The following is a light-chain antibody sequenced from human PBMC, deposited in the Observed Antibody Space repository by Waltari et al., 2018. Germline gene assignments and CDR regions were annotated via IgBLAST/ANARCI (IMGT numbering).Light chain of an antibody. J-gene: IGKJ1*01. CDR1: QSISFN. CDR2: GAS. V-gene: IGKV3-15*01. CDR3: QQYNTGPPCT. Sequence: EIVTTQSPATLSVSPGERATLSCRASQSISFNLAWYQQKPGQAPSLLISGASTRASGIPARCSCSGSGTDLSLTISSLQSEDFAVYFCQQYNTGPPCTFGQGTKVEVK.